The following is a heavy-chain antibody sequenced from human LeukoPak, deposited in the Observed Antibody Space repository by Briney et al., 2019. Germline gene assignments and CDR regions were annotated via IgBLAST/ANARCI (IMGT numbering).Heavy chain of an antibody. CDR2: VHHTGST. CDR3: ARDWGFGDSEDWFDP. CDR1: GGSISSGGYY. J-gene: IGHJ5*02. D-gene: IGHD3-10*01. V-gene: IGHV4-39*07. Sequence: SETLSLTCTVSGGSISSGGYYWSWIRQPPGKGLEWIGSVHHTGSTYYNPSLRSRVSISVDKSTNHISLEVTSVTAADTAVYYCARDWGFGDSEDWFDPWGQGTLVTVPS.